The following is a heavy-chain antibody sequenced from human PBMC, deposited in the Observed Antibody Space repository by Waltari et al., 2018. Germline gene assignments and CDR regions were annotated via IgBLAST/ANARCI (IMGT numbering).Heavy chain of an antibody. Sequence: QLQLQESGPGLVKPSETLSLTCTVSGGPIRRSSYYWGWISQPPGKGLEWIGSIYYSGSTYYNPSLKSRVTISVDTSKNQFSLKLSSVTAADTAVYYCGGSSSSNYYYYYMDVWGKGTTVTVSS. V-gene: IGHV4-39*01. CDR3: GGSSSSNYYYYYMDV. CDR2: IYYSGST. D-gene: IGHD6-6*01. J-gene: IGHJ6*03. CDR1: GGPIRRSSYY.